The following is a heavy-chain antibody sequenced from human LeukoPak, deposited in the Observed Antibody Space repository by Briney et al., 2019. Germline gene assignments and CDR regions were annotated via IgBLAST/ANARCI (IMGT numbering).Heavy chain of an antibody. Sequence: GESLQISCKGSGYSFTSYWIGWVRQMPGKGLEWMGIIYPGDSDTRYSPSFQGQVTISADKSISTAYLQWSSLKASDTAMYYCARLGYDFWSGYYKDYYYGMDVWGQGTTVTVSS. D-gene: IGHD3-3*01. J-gene: IGHJ6*02. CDR2: IYPGDSDT. V-gene: IGHV5-51*01. CDR3: ARLGYDFWSGYYKDYYYGMDV. CDR1: GYSFTSYW.